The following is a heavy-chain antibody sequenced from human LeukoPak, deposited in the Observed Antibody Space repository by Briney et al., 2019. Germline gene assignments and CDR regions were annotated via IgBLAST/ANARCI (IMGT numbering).Heavy chain of an antibody. CDR3: AKGYSSSPDAFDI. Sequence: GGSLRLSCVASGFTFSTYGMSWVRQAPGKGLEWVSAISGSGGSTYYADSVKGRFTISRDNSKNTLYLQMNSLRAEDTAVYYCAKGYSSSPDAFDIWGQGTMVTVSS. CDR2: ISGSGGST. CDR1: GFTFSTYG. V-gene: IGHV3-23*01. D-gene: IGHD6-13*01. J-gene: IGHJ3*02.